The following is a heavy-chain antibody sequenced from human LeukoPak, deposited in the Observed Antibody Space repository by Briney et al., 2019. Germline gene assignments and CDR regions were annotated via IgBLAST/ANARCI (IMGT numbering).Heavy chain of an antibody. CDR3: VREGGWDSGSYSAY. V-gene: IGHV3-48*01. Sequence: GGSLRLSCAASGFTFSSYSMNWVRQAPGKGLEWVSYISSSSSFIYYADSVKGRFTISRDNAKTSVYLQMNSLRAGDTAVYYCVREGGWDSGSYSAYWGQGTLVTVSS. CDR2: ISSSSSFI. D-gene: IGHD3-10*01. CDR1: GFTFSSYS. J-gene: IGHJ4*02.